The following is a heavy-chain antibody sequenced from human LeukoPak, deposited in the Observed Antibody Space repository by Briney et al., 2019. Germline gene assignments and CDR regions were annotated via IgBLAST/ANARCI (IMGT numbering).Heavy chain of an antibody. Sequence: GGSLRLSCAASASGVSFTSHSMNWVRQAPGNGLECISYISSSGSYIFYAASVEGRFTVSRDNARNSLYLQMNSLRAEDTAIYYCAREYNSRATFDYWGQGTLVTVSS. J-gene: IGHJ4*02. CDR2: ISSSGSYI. D-gene: IGHD1-20*01. CDR1: ASGVSFTSHS. CDR3: AREYNSRATFDY. V-gene: IGHV3-21*05.